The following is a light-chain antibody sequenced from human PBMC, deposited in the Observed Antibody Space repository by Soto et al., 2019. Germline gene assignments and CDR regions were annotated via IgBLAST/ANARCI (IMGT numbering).Light chain of an antibody. J-gene: IGKJ4*01. CDR2: DAS. CDR1: QTISSW. Sequence: DIQMTQSPFTLSASVGDRVTITCRASQTISSWLAWYQQIPGKAPKLLIYDASNLESGVPSRFSGSGSGTEFTLTISRLEPEDFAVYYCQHYDTLPVFGGGTKVDIK. V-gene: IGKV1-5*01. CDR3: QHYDTLPV.